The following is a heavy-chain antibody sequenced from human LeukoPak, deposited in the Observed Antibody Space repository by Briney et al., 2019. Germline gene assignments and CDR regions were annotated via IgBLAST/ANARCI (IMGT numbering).Heavy chain of an antibody. CDR1: GGSISSSSYY. V-gene: IGHV4-39*01. D-gene: IGHD2-2*02. Sequence: SETLSLTCTVSGGSISSSSYYWGWIRQPPGKGLEWIGSIYYSGSTYYNPSLKSRVTISVDTSKNQFSLKLSSVTAADTAVYYCARQNIGYCSSTSCYTARTGFDYWGQGTLVTVSS. J-gene: IGHJ4*02. CDR2: IYYSGST. CDR3: ARQNIGYCSSTSCYTARTGFDY.